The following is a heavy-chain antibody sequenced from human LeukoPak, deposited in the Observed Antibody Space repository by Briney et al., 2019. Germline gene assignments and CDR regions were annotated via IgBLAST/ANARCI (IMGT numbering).Heavy chain of an antibody. V-gene: IGHV3-21*01. CDR2: ISSSSSYI. CDR3: AREVTYYYDSSGPAGYYMDV. D-gene: IGHD3-22*01. J-gene: IGHJ6*03. Sequence: GGSLRLSCAASGFTFSSYSMNWVRQAPGKGLEWVSSISSSSSYIYYADSVKGRFTISRDNAKNSLYLQMNSLRAEDTAVYYCAREVTYYYDSSGPAGYYMDVWGKGTTVTISS. CDR1: GFTFSSYS.